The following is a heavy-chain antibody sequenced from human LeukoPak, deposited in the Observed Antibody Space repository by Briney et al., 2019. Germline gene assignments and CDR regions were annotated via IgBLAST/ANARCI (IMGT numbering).Heavy chain of an antibody. CDR1: GGSISSYY. CDR3: ARRGDGYNWIAYFDY. CDR2: IYYSGST. V-gene: IGHV4-59*08. D-gene: IGHD5-12*01. J-gene: IGHJ4*02. Sequence: PSQTLSLTCTVSGGSISSYYWSWIRQPPGKGLEWIGYIYYSGSTNYNPSLKSRVTISVDTSKNQFSLKLSSVTAADTAVYYCARRGDGYNWIAYFDYWGQGTLVTVSS.